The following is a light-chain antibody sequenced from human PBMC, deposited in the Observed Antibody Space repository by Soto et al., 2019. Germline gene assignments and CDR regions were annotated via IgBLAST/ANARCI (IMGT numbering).Light chain of an antibody. CDR3: MQCIDCPLT. V-gene: IGKV2-40*01. CDR1: QSLLASDDGNTY. J-gene: IGKJ4*01. CDR2: TVS. Sequence: DIVVTQTPLSLPVTALGPASISCXSGQSLLASDDGNTYLDWYLQKPGQSPQLLIYTVSYRASGVPDRFSGSGSGTDFTLKISSVQAEDVAVYYCMQCIDCPLTFGGGTKVDIK.